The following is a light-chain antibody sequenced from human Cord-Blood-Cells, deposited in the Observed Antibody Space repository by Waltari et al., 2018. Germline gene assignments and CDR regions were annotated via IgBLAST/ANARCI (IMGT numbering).Light chain of an antibody. CDR2: AAS. CDR3: QQSYSTPYT. J-gene: IGKJ2*01. V-gene: IGKV1-39*01. Sequence: DIQMTQSPSSLSPSVGDRVTITCRARQSISSYLNWYQQKPGKAPKLLIYAASSLQSGVPSRFSGSGSGTDFTLTISSLQPEDFATYYCQQSYSTPYTFGQGTKLEIK. CDR1: QSISSY.